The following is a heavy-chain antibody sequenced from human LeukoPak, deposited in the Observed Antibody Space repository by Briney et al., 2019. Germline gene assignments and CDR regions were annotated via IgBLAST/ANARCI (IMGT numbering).Heavy chain of an antibody. V-gene: IGHV4-59*08. J-gene: IGHJ4*02. D-gene: IGHD3-16*02. CDR1: GGSISSYY. CDR2: IYYSGST. Sequence: SETLSLTCTVSGGSISSYYWSWIRQPPGKGLEWIGYIYYSGSTNYNPSLKSRVTISVDTSKNQFSLKLSSVTAADTAVYYCARHRNYVWGSYRYHQGGWFDYWGQGTLVTVSS. CDR3: ARHRNYVWGSYRYHQGGWFDY.